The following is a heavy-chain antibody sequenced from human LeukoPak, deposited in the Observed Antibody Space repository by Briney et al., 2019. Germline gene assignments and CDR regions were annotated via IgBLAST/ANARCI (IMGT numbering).Heavy chain of an antibody. CDR1: GYSFTSYW. CDR2: IYPGDSDT. CDR3: ARQDPSSGYRNDY. J-gene: IGHJ4*02. D-gene: IGHD3-22*01. V-gene: IGHV5-51*01. Sequence: GESLKISCKGSGYSFTSYWIGWVRQMPGRGLEWMGIIYPGDSDTRYSPSFQGQVTISADKSISTAYLQWGSLKASDTAMYYCARQDPSSGYRNDYWGQGTLVTVSS.